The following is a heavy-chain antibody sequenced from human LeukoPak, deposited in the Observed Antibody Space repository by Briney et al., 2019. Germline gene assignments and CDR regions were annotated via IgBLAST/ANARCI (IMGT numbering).Heavy chain of an antibody. J-gene: IGHJ4*02. CDR1: GXTFGDYA. CDR2: LRSKAYGGTT. D-gene: IGHD6-19*01. Sequence: KPGGSLRLSCTASGXTFGDYAVSWFRQAPGKGLEWVGFLRSKAYGGTTEYDASVKGRFTISRDDSKSITYLQMNSLKAGDTAVYYCTASSGWYYFDHWGQGTLVTVSS. CDR3: TASSGWYYFDH. V-gene: IGHV3-49*05.